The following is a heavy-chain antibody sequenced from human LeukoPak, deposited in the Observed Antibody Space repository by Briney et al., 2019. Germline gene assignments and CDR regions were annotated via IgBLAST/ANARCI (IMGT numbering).Heavy chain of an antibody. D-gene: IGHD3-16*02. CDR3: AKPDYDYVWGSYRLDDAFDI. J-gene: IGHJ3*02. CDR1: GFTFDDYA. Sequence: PGGSLRLSCAASGFTFDDYAMHWVRQAPGKGLEWVSVSGSGGSTYYADSVKGRFTISRDNSKNTLYLQMKSLRAEDTAVYYCAKPDYDYVWGSYRLDDAFDIWGQGTMVTVSS. V-gene: IGHV3-23*01. CDR2: SGSGGST.